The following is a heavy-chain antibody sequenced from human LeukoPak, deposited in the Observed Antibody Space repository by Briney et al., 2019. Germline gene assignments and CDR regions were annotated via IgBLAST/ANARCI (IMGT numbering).Heavy chain of an antibody. J-gene: IGHJ4*02. CDR3: ARGARRIQKVSRGSLPEDY. D-gene: IGHD2-15*01. Sequence: GSLRLSCAASGFTFSNYAMHWIRQSPGKGLEWIGEINHAGGTNYNPSLKSRVTISVDTSKNQFSLSLTSVTAADTAVYYCARGARRIQKVSRGSLPEDYWGQGALVTVSS. CDR2: INHAGGT. V-gene: IGHV4-34*01. CDR1: GFTFSNYA.